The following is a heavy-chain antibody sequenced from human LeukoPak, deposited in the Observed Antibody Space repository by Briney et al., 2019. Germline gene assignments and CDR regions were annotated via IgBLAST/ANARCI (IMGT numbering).Heavy chain of an antibody. CDR3: AKPARTDAFDI. J-gene: IGHJ3*02. CDR1: GFTFNNYA. CDR2: ISGSGGNT. Sequence: GGSLRLSCAASGFTFNNYAVNWVRQAPGKGLEWVSSISGSGGNTYYADSVKGRFTISRDNSKNTLYLQMNSLRAEDTAVYYCAKPARTDAFDIWGQGTMITVSS. V-gene: IGHV3-23*01. D-gene: IGHD1-14*01.